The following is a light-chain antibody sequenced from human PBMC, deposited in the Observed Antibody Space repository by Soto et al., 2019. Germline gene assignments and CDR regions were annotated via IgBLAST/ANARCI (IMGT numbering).Light chain of an antibody. CDR2: DAS. V-gene: IGKV1-5*01. CDR3: HQYNSYS. CDR1: QSISSW. J-gene: IGKJ3*01. Sequence: DLQMTQSPSTLSASVGDRVTITCRASQSISSWLAWYQQKPGRAPKLLIYDASSLKSGVPSRFSGSGSGTEFTLTISSLQPDDFATYYCHQYNSYSFGPGTKVDIK.